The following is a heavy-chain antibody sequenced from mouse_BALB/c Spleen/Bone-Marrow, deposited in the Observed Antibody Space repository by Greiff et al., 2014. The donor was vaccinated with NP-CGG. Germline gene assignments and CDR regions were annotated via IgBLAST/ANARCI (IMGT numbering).Heavy chain of an antibody. CDR1: GYTFPSYW. D-gene: IGHD2-1*01. J-gene: IGHJ2*01. CDR3: VRGDYGKY. Sequence: VKLMESGAELAKPGASVKMSCKASGYTFPSYWMHWVKQRPGQGLEWIGYINPSTGYTDYNQKFKDRATLTADKSSSTAYMEMSSLTSEDSAFEYCVRGDYGKYWGQGTTLTVSS. CDR2: INPSTGYT. V-gene: IGHV1-7*01.